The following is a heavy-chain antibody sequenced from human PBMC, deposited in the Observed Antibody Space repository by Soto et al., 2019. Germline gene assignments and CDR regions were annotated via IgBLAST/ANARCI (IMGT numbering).Heavy chain of an antibody. Sequence: SVKVSCKASGGTFSSYAISWVRLAPGQGLEWMGGIIPIFGTANYAQKFQGRVTITADESTSTAYMELSSLRSEDTAVYYCAREEGYSSSPGDYYGMDVWGQGTTVTVSS. CDR1: GGTFSSYA. J-gene: IGHJ6*02. CDR2: IIPIFGTA. CDR3: AREEGYSSSPGDYYGMDV. D-gene: IGHD6-6*01. V-gene: IGHV1-69*13.